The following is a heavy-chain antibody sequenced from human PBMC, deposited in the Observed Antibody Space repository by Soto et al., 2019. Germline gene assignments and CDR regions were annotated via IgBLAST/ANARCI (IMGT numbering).Heavy chain of an antibody. V-gene: IGHV5-51*01. J-gene: IGHJ6*03. CDR3: VRHAGYCNRTSCYDYYYMDV. Sequence: GESLKISCKGSGYSFTSYWVGWVRQMPGKGLEWMGIIYPGDSDTRYSPSFQGQVTISADKSISTAYLQWSSLKASDTAMYYCVRHAGYCNRTSCYDYYYMDVWGKGTTVTVSS. CDR2: IYPGDSDT. CDR1: GYSFTSYW. D-gene: IGHD2-2*01.